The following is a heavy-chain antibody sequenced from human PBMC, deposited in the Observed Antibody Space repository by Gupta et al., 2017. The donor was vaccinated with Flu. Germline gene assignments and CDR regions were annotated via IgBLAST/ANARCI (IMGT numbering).Heavy chain of an antibody. CDR2: LYYSGNT. J-gene: IGHJ4*02. Sequence: KGLEWIGSLYYSGNTYCNPSLKSRVAISVDTSKNQFSLKLTSVTAADTAVFYCARQVKSYCSGSTCYPYYFDSWGQGTLVTVSS. D-gene: IGHD2-2*01. CDR3: ARQVKSYCSGSTCYPYYFDS. V-gene: IGHV4-39*01.